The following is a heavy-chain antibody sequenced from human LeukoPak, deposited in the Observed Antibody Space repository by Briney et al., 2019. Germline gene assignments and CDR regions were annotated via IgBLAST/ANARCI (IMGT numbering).Heavy chain of an antibody. CDR3: ARDSVGSWYSSYYFDY. V-gene: IGHV3-48*03. J-gene: IGHJ4*02. CDR2: ISSSGSTI. CDR1: GFTFSSYE. D-gene: IGHD6-13*01. Sequence: PGGSLRLSCAASGFTFSSYEMNWVRQAPGKGLEGVSYISSSGSTIYYADSVKGRFTISRDNAKNSLYLQMNSLRAEDTAVYYCARDSVGSWYSSYYFDYWGQGTLVTVSS.